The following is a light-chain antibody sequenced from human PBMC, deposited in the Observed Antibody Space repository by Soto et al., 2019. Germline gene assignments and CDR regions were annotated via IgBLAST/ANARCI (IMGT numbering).Light chain of an antibody. J-gene: IGLJ2*01. CDR3: SSYTTSGTLV. CDR1: SSDIGTYDY. Sequence: QSALTQPASVSGSPGQSITISCTGTSSDIGTYDYVSWYQQHPAKAPKLVIYEVNDRPLGFGIRFSGSKSGNTASLTISGLQADDEAYYYCSSYTTSGTLVFGGGTKLTVL. V-gene: IGLV2-14*01. CDR2: EVN.